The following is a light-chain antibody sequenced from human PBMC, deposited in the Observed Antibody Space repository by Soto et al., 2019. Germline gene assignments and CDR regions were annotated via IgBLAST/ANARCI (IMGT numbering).Light chain of an antibody. CDR3: QQYYEWPIT. CDR2: GAS. J-gene: IGKJ5*01. CDR1: QSIINL. V-gene: IGKV3-15*01. Sequence: EIVMTQSPATLSVSPGERATLSCRASQSIINLLAWYQQKPGQAPRLLIYGASTRATGFPDRFSGSGSGTEFTLTISSLHSEDFAVYYCQQYYEWPITFGKGTRLEI.